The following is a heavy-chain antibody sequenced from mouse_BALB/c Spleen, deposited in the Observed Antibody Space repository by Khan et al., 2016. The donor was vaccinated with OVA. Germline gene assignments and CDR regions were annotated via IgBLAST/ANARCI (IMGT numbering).Heavy chain of an antibody. CDR3: ADHLTGSFDY. J-gene: IGHJ3*01. Sequence: EVELVESGGDLVKPGGSLKLSCAASGFTFSSYSMSWVRQTPDKRLEWVASISSGGDYTYYPDSVKGRFTISTDNAKNTLYLQLNDLKSEDTAKYYGADHLTGSFDYWGQGTMVTVSA. CDR2: ISSGGDYT. V-gene: IGHV5-6*01. CDR1: GFTFSSYS. D-gene: IGHD4-1*01.